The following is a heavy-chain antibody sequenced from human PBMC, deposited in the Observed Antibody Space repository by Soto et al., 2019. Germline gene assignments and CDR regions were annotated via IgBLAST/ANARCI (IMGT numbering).Heavy chain of an antibody. CDR2: ISGSGDST. D-gene: IGHD6-19*01. J-gene: IGHJ4*02. Sequence: EVQLLESGGGLVQPGGSLRLSCAASGFSFSSYAMNWVRQAPGKGLEWVSVISGSGDSTYYADSVKGRFTISRDNFKNTLYLQMISLRAEDTAVYYYARRSSGWYFDYWGQGTLLIVSS. CDR1: GFSFSSYA. CDR3: ARRSSGWYFDY. V-gene: IGHV3-23*01.